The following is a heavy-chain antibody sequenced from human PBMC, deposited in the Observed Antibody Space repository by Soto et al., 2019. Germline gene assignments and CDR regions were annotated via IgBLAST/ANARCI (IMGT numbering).Heavy chain of an antibody. CDR2: ISYDGSNK. Sequence: PGGSLRLSCAASGFTFSSYAMHWVRQAPGKGLEWVAVISYDGSNKYYADSVKGRFTISRDNSKNTLYLQMNSLTAADTAVYYCAKESGPRKPFDFWGQGTLVTVSS. CDR1: GFTFSSYA. V-gene: IGHV3-30-3*02. CDR3: AKESGPRKPFDF. J-gene: IGHJ4*01.